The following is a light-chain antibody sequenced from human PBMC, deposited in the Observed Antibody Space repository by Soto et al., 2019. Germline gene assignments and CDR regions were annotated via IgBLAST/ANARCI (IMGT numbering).Light chain of an antibody. Sequence: EIVLTQSPGTLSLSPGERATLSCRASQSVDSNYLGWYQQKPGQAPRLLIYAASNRATGIPDRFSGGGSGTDFTLTISRLEPEDFAVYYCQLYYSGMFGQGTKVESK. CDR3: QLYYSGM. V-gene: IGKV3-20*01. CDR2: AAS. J-gene: IGKJ1*01. CDR1: QSVDSNY.